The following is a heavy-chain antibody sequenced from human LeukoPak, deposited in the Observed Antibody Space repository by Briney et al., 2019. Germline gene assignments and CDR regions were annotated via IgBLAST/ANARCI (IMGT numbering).Heavy chain of an antibody. CDR3: ASIGFGRRGRRYFDWFGRVLRAFDI. CDR1: GYTFTSYD. D-gene: IGHD3-9*01. Sequence: GASVKVSCKASGYTFTSYDINWVRQATGQGLEWMGWMNPNSGNTGYAQKFQGRVTMTRNTSISTAYMELSSLRSEDTAVYYCASIGFGRRGRRYFDWFGRVLRAFDIWGQGTMVTVSS. CDR2: MNPNSGNT. J-gene: IGHJ3*02. V-gene: IGHV1-8*01.